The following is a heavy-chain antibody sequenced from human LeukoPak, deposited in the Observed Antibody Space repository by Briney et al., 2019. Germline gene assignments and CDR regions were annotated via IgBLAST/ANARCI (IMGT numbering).Heavy chain of an antibody. V-gene: IGHV6-1*01. D-gene: IGHD6-19*01. CDR2: TYYRSKWYN. J-gene: IGHJ3*02. CDR3: ARDRIAVAGTVSGAFDI. CDR1: GDSVSINSAA. Sequence: SQTLSLTFAISGDSVSINSAAWNWIRQSPSRGLEWLGRTYYRSKWYNDYAVSVKSRITINPDTSKNQFSLQLNSVTPEDTAVYYCARDRIAVAGTVSGAFDIWGQGTMVTVSS.